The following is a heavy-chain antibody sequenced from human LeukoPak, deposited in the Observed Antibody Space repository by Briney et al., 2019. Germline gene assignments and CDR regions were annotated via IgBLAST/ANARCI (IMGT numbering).Heavy chain of an antibody. J-gene: IGHJ4*02. V-gene: IGHV1-18*01. CDR2: ISAYNGNT. CDR3: ARAPSLVPGVDY. CDR1: GYTLTELS. D-gene: IGHD2-2*01. Sequence: ASVKVSCKVSGYTLTELSMHWVRQAPGQGLEWMGWISAYNGNTNYAQKLQGRVTMTTDTSTSTAYMELRSLRSDDTAVYYCARAPSLVPGVDYWGQGTLVTVSS.